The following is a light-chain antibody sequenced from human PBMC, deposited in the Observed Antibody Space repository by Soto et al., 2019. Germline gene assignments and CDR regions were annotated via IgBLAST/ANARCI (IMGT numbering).Light chain of an antibody. Sequence: EIVLTQSPGTLSLSPGERATLSCRASQSVSSSYLAWYQQKPGHAPRPLIYGASSKATGIPDRCSGSGSGTDFTLAISRLKPEDFAVYYGQQYGSSSGTFGQGTKVEIE. CDR3: QQYGSSSGT. J-gene: IGKJ1*01. CDR1: QSVSSSY. V-gene: IGKV3-20*01. CDR2: GAS.